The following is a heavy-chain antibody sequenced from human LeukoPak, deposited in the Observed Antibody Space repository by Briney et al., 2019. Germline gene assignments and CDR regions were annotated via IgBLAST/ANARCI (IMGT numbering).Heavy chain of an antibody. V-gene: IGHV4-59*08. CDR2: IYYSGGT. CDR1: GDSISSYY. D-gene: IGHD2-21*02. CDR3: ARSIIVVVAAGALDI. J-gene: IGHJ3*02. Sequence: SETLSLTCTVSGDSISSYYWSWIRQPPGKGLEWIGYIYYSGGTDYNPSLKSRVTISVDTTKNQFSLKLSSVTAADTAVYYCARSIIVVVAAGALDIWGQGTMVTVSS.